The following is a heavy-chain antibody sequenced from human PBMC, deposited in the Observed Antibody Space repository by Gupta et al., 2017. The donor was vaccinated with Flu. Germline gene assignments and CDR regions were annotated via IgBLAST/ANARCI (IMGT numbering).Heavy chain of an antibody. V-gene: IGHV3-23*01. J-gene: IGHJ4*02. CDR2: ISGSGGDA. D-gene: IGHD2-2*01. Sequence: EVQLLESGGGLVQPGGSLRLSCAASGFTFSSYAMSWVRQAPGKGLGWVSGISGSGGDAFYADSVKGRFVISRDNSKNTLYLQMNTLRDEDTASYYCAKDQVAATAMGRLGYWGQGTLVSVSS. CDR1: GFTFSSYA. CDR3: AKDQVAATAMGRLGY.